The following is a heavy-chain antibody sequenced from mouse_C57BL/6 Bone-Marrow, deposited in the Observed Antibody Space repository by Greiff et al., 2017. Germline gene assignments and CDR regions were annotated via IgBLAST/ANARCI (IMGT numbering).Heavy chain of an antibody. CDR2: IDPSDSYT. J-gene: IGHJ2*01. CDR3: AREGATMTDYFDY. D-gene: IGHD2-4*01. CDR1: GYTFTSYW. Sequence: VQLQQPGAELVKPGASVKLSCKASGYTFTSYWMQWVKQRPGQGLEWIGEIDPSDSYTNYNQKFKGKATLTVDTSSSTAYMQLSSLTSDDAAVYYCAREGATMTDYFDYWGQGTTLTVSS. V-gene: IGHV1-50*01.